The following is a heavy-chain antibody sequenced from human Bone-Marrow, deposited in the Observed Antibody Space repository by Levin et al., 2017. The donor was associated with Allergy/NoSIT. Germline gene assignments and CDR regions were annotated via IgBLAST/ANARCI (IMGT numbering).Heavy chain of an antibody. J-gene: IGHJ1*01. CDR3: AKGGYGETRGSFQH. Sequence: SLKISCAASGFTFDDYAMHWVRQAPGKGLEWVSGISWNSGSIGYADSVKGRFTISRDNAKNSLYLQMNSLRAEDTALYYCAKGGYGETRGSFQHWGQGTLVTVSS. CDR1: GFTFDDYA. D-gene: IGHD4-17*01. V-gene: IGHV3-9*01. CDR2: ISWNSGSI.